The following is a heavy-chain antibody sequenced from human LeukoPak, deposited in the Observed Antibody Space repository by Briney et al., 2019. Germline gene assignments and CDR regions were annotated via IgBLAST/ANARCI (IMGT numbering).Heavy chain of an antibody. CDR3: AKDVLGSGPDAFDI. CDR2: FDPEDGET. D-gene: IGHD2-15*01. J-gene: IGHJ3*02. CDR1: GYTLTELS. V-gene: IGHV1-24*01. Sequence: ASVKVSCKVSGYTLTELSMHWVRQAPGKGLEWMGGFDPEDGETIYAQKFQGRVTMTEGTSTDTAYMELNSLRSDDTAVYYCAKDVLGSGPDAFDIWGQGTMVTVSS.